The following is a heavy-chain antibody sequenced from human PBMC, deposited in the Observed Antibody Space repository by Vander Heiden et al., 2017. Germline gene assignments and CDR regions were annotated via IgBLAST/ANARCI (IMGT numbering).Heavy chain of an antibody. CDR1: GFPFQNYA. Sequence: EVQLLDSGGGLVQPGGSLRLSCGASGFPFQNYAMSWVRQAPGKGLEWVSSVSGTDGSTYYADSVRGRFTISRDISNNTLFLQMNGLRAEDTAVYYCAKMRSVQYGDYLYYFDYWGQGALVTVSS. CDR3: AKMRSVQYGDYLYYFDY. V-gene: IGHV3-23*01. CDR2: VSGTDGST. D-gene: IGHD4-17*01. J-gene: IGHJ4*02.